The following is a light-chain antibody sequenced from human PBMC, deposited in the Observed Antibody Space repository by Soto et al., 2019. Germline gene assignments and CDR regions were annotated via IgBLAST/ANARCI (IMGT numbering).Light chain of an antibody. V-gene: IGLV1-47*01. CDR3: AAWDDSLTVV. J-gene: IGLJ2*01. CDR2: RND. CDR1: SSNIGGNY. Sequence: QSVLTQQPSASGTPGQGVTITCSGSSSNIGGNYVYWYQQLPGTAPKLLIYRNDQRPSGVPDRFSGSKSGTAASLAISWLGSEDEAYYHGAAWDDSLTVVFGGGTKRTVL.